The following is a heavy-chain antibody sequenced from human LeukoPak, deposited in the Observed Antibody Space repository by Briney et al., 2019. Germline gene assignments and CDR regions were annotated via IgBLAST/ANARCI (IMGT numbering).Heavy chain of an antibody. J-gene: IGHJ5*02. Sequence: ASVKVSCKASGYTFTSYYMHWVRQAPGQGLEWMGWISAYNGNTNYAQKLQGRVTMTTDTSTSTAYMELRSLRSDDTAVYYCAKTYYYGSGDNWFDPWGLGTLVTVSS. CDR1: GYTFTSYY. CDR2: ISAYNGNT. V-gene: IGHV1-18*04. CDR3: AKTYYYGSGDNWFDP. D-gene: IGHD3-10*01.